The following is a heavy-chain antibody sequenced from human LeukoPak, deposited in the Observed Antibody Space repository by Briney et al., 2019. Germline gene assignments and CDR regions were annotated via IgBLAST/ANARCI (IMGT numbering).Heavy chain of an antibody. D-gene: IGHD5-12*01. CDR2: INHSGST. Sequence: SETLSLTCAVYGGSFSGYYWSWIRQPPGKGLEWIGEINHSGSTNYNPSLKSRVTTSVDTSKDQFSLKLSSVTAADTAVYYCARQGGFAPNWFDPWGQGTLVTVSS. CDR3: ARQGGFAPNWFDP. CDR1: GGSFSGYY. V-gene: IGHV4-34*01. J-gene: IGHJ5*02.